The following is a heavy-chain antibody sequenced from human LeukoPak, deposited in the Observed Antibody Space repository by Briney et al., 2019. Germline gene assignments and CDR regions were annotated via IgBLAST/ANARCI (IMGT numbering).Heavy chain of an antibody. J-gene: IGHJ4*02. CDR2: IYTSGST. D-gene: IGHD3-10*01. CDR1: SGSISRYY. Sequence: SETLSLTCTVSSGSISRYYWSWLRQPAGKGLEWIGRIYTSGSTNYNPSLKSRVTISVDTSKNQFSLKLSSVTAADTAVYYCASSLDGSGSYDYWGQGTLVTVSS. CDR3: ASSLDGSGSYDY. V-gene: IGHV4-4*07.